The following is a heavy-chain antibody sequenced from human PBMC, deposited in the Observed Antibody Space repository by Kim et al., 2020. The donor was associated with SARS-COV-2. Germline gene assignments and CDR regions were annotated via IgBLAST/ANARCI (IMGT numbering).Heavy chain of an antibody. D-gene: IGHD6-19*01. J-gene: IGHJ4*02. CDR1: GFTFINYL. Sequence: GGSLRLSCAASGFTFINYLIHWVRQAPGKGLMWVSGINTDGSSATYADSVKGRLTISRDNAKNTVYLQMNSLRAEDTAIYYCAILTSGWYQFDYWGQGTLLTVSS. CDR2: INTDGSSA. CDR3: AILTSGWYQFDY. V-gene: IGHV3-74*01.